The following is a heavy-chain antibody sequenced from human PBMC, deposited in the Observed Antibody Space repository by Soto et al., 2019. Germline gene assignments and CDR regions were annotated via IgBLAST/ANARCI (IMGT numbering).Heavy chain of an antibody. CDR3: ARDGSPYYYDSSGYYLTPY. J-gene: IGHJ4*02. D-gene: IGHD3-22*01. Sequence: QVQLVQSGAEVKKPGSSVKVSCKASGGTFSSYAISWVRQAPGQGLEWMGGIIPIFGTANYAQKFQGRVTITADESTSTAYMELSSLRSEDTAVYYCARDGSPYYYDSSGYYLTPYWGQGTLVTVSS. CDR1: GGTFSSYA. CDR2: IIPIFGTA. V-gene: IGHV1-69*01.